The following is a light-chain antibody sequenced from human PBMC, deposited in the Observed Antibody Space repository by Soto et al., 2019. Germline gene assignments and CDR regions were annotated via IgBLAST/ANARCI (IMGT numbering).Light chain of an antibody. Sequence: DIQLTHSPSSLSASVGDRVTITCRASHSISTYLNWYQQKPGKAPSLLIYTTSSLQSGVPSRFSGSGSGKDFTLTIGGLQPADFAIYYCQQSYRSPQAFGLGTQVDIX. CDR3: QQSYRSPQA. J-gene: IGKJ2*01. CDR1: HSISTY. CDR2: TTS. V-gene: IGKV1-39*01.